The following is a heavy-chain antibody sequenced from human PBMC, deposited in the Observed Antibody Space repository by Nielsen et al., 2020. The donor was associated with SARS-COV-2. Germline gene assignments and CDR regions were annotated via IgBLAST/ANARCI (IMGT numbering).Heavy chain of an antibody. Sequence: GESLKLSCNGFGYSFNNYWINWVRQMPGKGMEWMGRIDPSDSYINYSPYFQGHVSISADKSISTVYLQWSSLKASDTAMYYCARRNTSQWTGYFDPWGQGTLVTVSS. J-gene: IGHJ5*02. CDR1: GYSFNNYW. CDR2: IDPSDSYI. CDR3: ARRNTSQWTGYFDP. D-gene: IGHD3/OR15-3a*01. V-gene: IGHV5-10-1*01.